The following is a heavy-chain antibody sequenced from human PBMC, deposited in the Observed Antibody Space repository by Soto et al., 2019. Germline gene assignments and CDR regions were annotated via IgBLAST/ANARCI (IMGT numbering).Heavy chain of an antibody. J-gene: IGHJ3*01. CDR3: ARGDRGAFDL. CDR1: GFTFNYYW. CDR2: IHSDGSST. V-gene: IGHV3-74*01. Sequence: EVQLLESGGGLVQPGESLRLSCAASGFTFNYYWMHWVRQAPGMGLVWVSRIHSDGSSTTYADSVKGRFTISRDNARNTLYLQMNSLRAEDTAVYYCARGDRGAFDLWGQGTVLTVSS. D-gene: IGHD1-26*01.